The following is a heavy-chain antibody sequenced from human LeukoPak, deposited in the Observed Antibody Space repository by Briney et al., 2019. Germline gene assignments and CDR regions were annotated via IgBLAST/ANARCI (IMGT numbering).Heavy chain of an antibody. CDR2: MNPISGNT. V-gene: IGHV1-8*03. CDR1: GYIFSNND. CDR3: VRAAKCSGGGCDSKEYVYYFDY. Sequence: ASVKVSCKASGYIFSNNDINWVRQATGQGLEWMGWMNPISGNTGFAQKFQGRVTITRDTSISTAYMEVSSLRSDDTAVYFCVRAAKCSGGGCDSKEYVYYFDYWGQGTLVTVSS. D-gene: IGHD6-25*01. J-gene: IGHJ4*02.